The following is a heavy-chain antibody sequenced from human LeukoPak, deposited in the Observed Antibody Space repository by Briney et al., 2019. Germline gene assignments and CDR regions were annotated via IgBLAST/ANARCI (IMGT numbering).Heavy chain of an antibody. J-gene: IGHJ3*02. CDR1: GGSISSSNW. D-gene: IGHD3-9*01. CDR3: ARDLYDILTGYYLLRGAFDI. V-gene: IGHV4-4*02. Sequence: SETLSLTCAVSGGSISSSNWWRWVRQPPGKGLEWIGEIYHSGSTNYNPSLKSRVTISVDKSKNQFSLKLSSVTAADTAVYYCARDLYDILTGYYLLRGAFDIWGQGTMVTVSS. CDR2: IYHSGST.